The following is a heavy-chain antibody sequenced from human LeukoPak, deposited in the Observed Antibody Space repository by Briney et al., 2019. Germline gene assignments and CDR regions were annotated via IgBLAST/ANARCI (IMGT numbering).Heavy chain of an antibody. CDR3: AKGNSDSSGWQFDY. V-gene: IGHV3-30*18. J-gene: IGHJ4*02. CDR2: ISYDGSNK. Sequence: GRSLRLSCAASGFTFSSYGMHWVRQAPGKGLEWVAVISYDGSNKYYADSVKGRFTISRDNSKNTLYLQMNSLRAEDTAVYYCAKGNSDSSGWQFDYWGQGTLVTVSS. D-gene: IGHD6-19*01. CDR1: GFTFSSYG.